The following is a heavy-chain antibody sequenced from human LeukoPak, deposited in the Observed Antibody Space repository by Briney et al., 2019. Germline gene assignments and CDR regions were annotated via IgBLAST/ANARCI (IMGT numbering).Heavy chain of an antibody. V-gene: IGHV3-30*18. CDR3: TKGVLGGTQSVSAGLDS. D-gene: IGHD3-16*01. Sequence: GRSLRLSCVASGFTFSNYGMHWVRQAPGKGLEWVAVMSYDGSNKYYADSMKGRFTIPRDNSKNTLYLQMNSLRVEDTAVYYCTKGVLGGTQSVSAGLDSWGQGTLVTVSS. CDR1: GFTFSNYG. CDR2: MSYDGSNK. J-gene: IGHJ4*02.